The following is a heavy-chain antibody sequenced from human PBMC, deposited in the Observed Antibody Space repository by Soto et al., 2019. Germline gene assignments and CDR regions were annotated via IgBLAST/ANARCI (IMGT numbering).Heavy chain of an antibody. Sequence: QVQLVQSGAEVKKPGSSVKVSCKASGGTFSSYAISWVRQAPGQGLEWMGGIIPIFGTANYAQKFQGRVTVSADESTSTADMELSSLRSEDTAVYYCAREGIVATLFNGMGVWGQGTTVTVSS. J-gene: IGHJ6*02. CDR1: GGTFSSYA. V-gene: IGHV1-69*12. CDR2: IIPIFGTA. D-gene: IGHD5-12*01. CDR3: AREGIVATLFNGMGV.